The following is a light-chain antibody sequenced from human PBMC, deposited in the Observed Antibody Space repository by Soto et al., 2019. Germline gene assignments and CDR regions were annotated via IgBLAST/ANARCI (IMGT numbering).Light chain of an antibody. V-gene: IGLV2-14*01. Sequence: QSALTQPASVSGSPGQSITISCTGTSSDVGGYNYVSWYQQHPGKAPKLMIYEVSNRPSGVSNRFSGSKSGNTASLTISGLQAEDEAEYYCSSYTSSSYVVLGGGTKVTVL. J-gene: IGLJ2*01. CDR1: SSDVGGYNY. CDR2: EVS. CDR3: SSYTSSSYVV.